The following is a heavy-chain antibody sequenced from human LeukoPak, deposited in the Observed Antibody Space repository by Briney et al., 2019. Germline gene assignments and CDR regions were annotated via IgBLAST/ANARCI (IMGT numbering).Heavy chain of an antibody. CDR2: IWYDGSNK. J-gene: IGHJ4*02. D-gene: IGHD3-22*01. CDR3: ARDHSSGSPMVI. V-gene: IGHV3-33*01. Sequence: GGSLRLSWAASGFTFSSYGMHWVRQAPGKGLEWVAVIWYDGSNKYYADSVKGRFTISRDNSKNTLYLQMNSLRAEDTAVYYCARDHSSGSPMVIWGQGTLVTVSS. CDR1: GFTFSSYG.